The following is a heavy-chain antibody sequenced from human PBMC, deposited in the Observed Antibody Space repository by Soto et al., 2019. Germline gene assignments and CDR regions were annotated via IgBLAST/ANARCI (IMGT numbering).Heavy chain of an antibody. D-gene: IGHD3-10*01. V-gene: IGHV4-31*11. CDR3: ATSLKISLGEIDY. CDR1: GGSIRSASYH. CDR2: IFYTGST. J-gene: IGHJ4*02. Sequence: QVQLQQSGPGLVKPSQTLSLTCAVSGGSIRSASYHWTWIRQHPGKGLEWIGYIFYTGSTSYNPSLKSRLTISIDTSKNRFSLKLTSVTAADTAVYYCATSLKISLGEIDYWGQGSLVTVSS.